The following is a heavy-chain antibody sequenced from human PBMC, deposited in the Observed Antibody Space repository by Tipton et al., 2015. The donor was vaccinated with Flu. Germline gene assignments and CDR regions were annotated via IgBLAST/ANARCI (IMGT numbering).Heavy chain of an antibody. CDR3: ARDGQLGYDSSGYYYPSRGMDV. V-gene: IGHV4-59*12. Sequence: TLSLTCTVSGGSISTYYWNWIRQPPGKGLEWIGYIYYSGSTNYNPSLKSRVTIPVDTSKNQFSLKLSSVTAADTAVYYCARDGQLGYDSSGYYYPSRGMDVWGQGTTVTVSS. CDR1: GGSISTYY. D-gene: IGHD3-22*01. J-gene: IGHJ6*02. CDR2: IYYSGST.